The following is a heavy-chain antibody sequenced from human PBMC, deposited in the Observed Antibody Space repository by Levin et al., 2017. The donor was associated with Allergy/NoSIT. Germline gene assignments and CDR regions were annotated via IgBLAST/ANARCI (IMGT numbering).Heavy chain of an antibody. CDR3: TREPGYCSGGSCYGGWFDP. V-gene: IGHV4-34*01. CDR2: INHSGSP. Sequence: PSETLSLTCAVYGGSFSGYYWSWIRQPPGKGLEWIGEINHSGSPDYNPSLKSRVTISVDTSKNQLSLRLTSVTAADTAVYYCTREPGYCSGGSCYGGWFDPWGQGTLVIVSS. CDR1: GGSFSGYY. D-gene: IGHD2-15*01. J-gene: IGHJ5*02.